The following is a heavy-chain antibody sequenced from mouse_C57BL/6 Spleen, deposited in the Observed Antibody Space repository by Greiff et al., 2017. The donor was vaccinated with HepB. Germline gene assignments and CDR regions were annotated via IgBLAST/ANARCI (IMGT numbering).Heavy chain of an antibody. CDR2: IDPETGGT. V-gene: IGHV1-15*01. Sequence: VQLQQSGAELVRPGASVTLSCKASGYTFTDYEMHWVKQTPVHGLEWIGAIDPETGGTAYNQKFKGKAILTADKSSSTAYMELRSLRSEDSAVYYCTRSSNWDAYYFDYWGQGTTLTVSS. CDR1: GYTFTDYE. J-gene: IGHJ2*01. D-gene: IGHD4-1*01. CDR3: TRSSNWDAYYFDY.